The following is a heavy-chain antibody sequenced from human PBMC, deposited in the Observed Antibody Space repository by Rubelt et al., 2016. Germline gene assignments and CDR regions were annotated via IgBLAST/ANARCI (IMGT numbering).Heavy chain of an antibody. CDR1: GGSISSSNYF. Sequence: QLQLQESGPGLVKPSETLSLTCTVSGGSISSSNYFWGWIRQPPGKGLEWIGSMYYSGTTYYNPSLRSRVTIPVDTAKNQFCLKLSSVTAADTAVYYCARGGRYCTNGVCYFDYWGQGTLVTVSS. J-gene: IGHJ4*02. V-gene: IGHV4-39*01. CDR2: MYYSGTT. D-gene: IGHD2-8*01. CDR3: ARGGRYCTNGVCYFDY.